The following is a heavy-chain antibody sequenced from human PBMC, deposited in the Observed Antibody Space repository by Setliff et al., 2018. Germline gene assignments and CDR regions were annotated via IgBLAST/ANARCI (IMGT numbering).Heavy chain of an antibody. J-gene: IGHJ4*02. Sequence: AASVKVSCKASGYTFTGYYMHWVRQAPGQGLEWMGWINPNSGGTNYAQKFQGRVTITRNTSISTAYMELSSLRSEDTAVYYCARAQSWSGGPYYFDNWGQGTLVTVSS. CDR2: INPNSGGT. CDR1: GYTFTGYY. CDR3: ARAQSWSGGPYYFDN. V-gene: IGHV1-2*02. D-gene: IGHD3-3*01.